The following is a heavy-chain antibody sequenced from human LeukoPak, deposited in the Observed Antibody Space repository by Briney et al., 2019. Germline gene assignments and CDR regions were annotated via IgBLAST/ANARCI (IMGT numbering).Heavy chain of an antibody. Sequence: SETLSLTCAAYGGSFSGYYWSWIRQPPGKGLEWIGEINHSGSTNYNPSLKSRVTISVDTSKNQFSLKLSSVTAADTAVYYCARGFIAAAGQYYFDYWGQGTLVTVSS. V-gene: IGHV4-34*01. D-gene: IGHD6-13*01. J-gene: IGHJ4*02. CDR2: INHSGST. CDR1: GGSFSGYY. CDR3: ARGFIAAAGQYYFDY.